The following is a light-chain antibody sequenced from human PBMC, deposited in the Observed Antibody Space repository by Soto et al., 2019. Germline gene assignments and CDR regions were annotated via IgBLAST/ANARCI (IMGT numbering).Light chain of an antibody. CDR2: AAS. CDR1: QGINTF. V-gene: IGKV1-12*01. J-gene: IGKJ5*01. CDR3: QQASSFPPT. Sequence: IQLTQSPSSLSASVGDRVTITCRASQGINTFLAWYQQKAGKAPKLLIYAASSLQGGVPSRFSGSGSGTEFTLTISSLQPEDFATYYCQQASSFPPTFGQGTRLEIK.